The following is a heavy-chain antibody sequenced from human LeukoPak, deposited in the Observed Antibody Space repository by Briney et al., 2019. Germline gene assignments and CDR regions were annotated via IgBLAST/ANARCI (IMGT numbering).Heavy chain of an antibody. V-gene: IGHV4-34*01. D-gene: IGHD2-2*01. CDR3: ARVPGRPAAVFDY. CDR2: LNHSGSA. Sequence: SETLSLTCAVYGGSLSGYSWSWIRQPPGKGLEWIGELNHSGSANYNPSLKSRVTISVDTSKNQFSLKLSSVTAADSAFYYCARVPGRPAAVFDYWGQGTLVTVSS. CDR1: GGSLSGYS. J-gene: IGHJ4*02.